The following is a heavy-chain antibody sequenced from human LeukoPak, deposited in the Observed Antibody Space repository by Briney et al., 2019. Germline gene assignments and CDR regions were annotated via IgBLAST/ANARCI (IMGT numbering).Heavy chain of an antibody. V-gene: IGHV3-30*18. J-gene: IGHJ4*02. D-gene: IGHD2-2*01. CDR3: AKDQGYEEAMTRGYFDY. CDR2: ISYDGSNK. CDR1: GFTFSSYG. Sequence: GRSLRLSCAASGFTFSSYGMHWVRHAPGKGLEWVADISYDGSNKYYADSVKGRFTISRDNSKNTLYLQMNSLRAEDTAVYYCAKDQGYEEAMTRGYFDYWGQGTLVTVSS.